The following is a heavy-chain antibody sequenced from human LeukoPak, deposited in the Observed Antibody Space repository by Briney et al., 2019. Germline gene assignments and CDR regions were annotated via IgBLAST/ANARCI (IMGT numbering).Heavy chain of an antibody. D-gene: IGHD3-3*01. J-gene: IGHJ4*02. CDR2: IYYSGST. CDR3: ARGGYDFWSGYYPFDY. Sequence: PSETLSLTCTVSGGSISSYYWSWIRQPPGKGLEWIGYIYYSGSTNYNPSLKSRVTISVHTSKNQFSLKLSSVTAADTAVYYCARGGYDFWSGYYPFDYWGQGTLVTVSS. V-gene: IGHV4-59*01. CDR1: GGSISSYY.